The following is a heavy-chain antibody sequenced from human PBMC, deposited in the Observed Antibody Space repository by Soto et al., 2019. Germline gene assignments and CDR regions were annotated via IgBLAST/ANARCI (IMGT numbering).Heavy chain of an antibody. CDR1: GFTFSYYG. Sequence: GGSLRLSCAASGFTFSYYGMQWVRQAPGKGLEWVALTTHDGGNKFYAASVQGRFTITRDNSRNILYLQMNSLRVEDTAVYFCEKGGVGDYWGQGTLVTVSS. D-gene: IGHD1-26*01. J-gene: IGHJ4*02. CDR2: TTHDGGNK. CDR3: EKGGVGDY. V-gene: IGHV3-30*18.